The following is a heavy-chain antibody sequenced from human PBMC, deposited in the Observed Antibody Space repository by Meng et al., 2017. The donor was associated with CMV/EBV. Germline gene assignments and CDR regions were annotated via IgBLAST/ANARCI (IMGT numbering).Heavy chain of an antibody. CDR1: GYSISSGYY. CDR3: ARLELQSY. J-gene: IGHJ4*02. D-gene: IGHD1-7*01. V-gene: IGHV4-38-2*02. CDR2: IYHSGST. Sequence: GSLRLSCTVSGYSISSGYYWGWIRQPPGKGLEWIGSIYHSGSTYYNTSLKSRVTISVETSKNQFPLKLSAVTAADTAVYYCARLELQSYWGQGTMVTVSS.